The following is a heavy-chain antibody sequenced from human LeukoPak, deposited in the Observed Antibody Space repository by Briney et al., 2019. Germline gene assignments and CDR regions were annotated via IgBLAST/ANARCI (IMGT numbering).Heavy chain of an antibody. Sequence: GGSLRLSCAASGFTFSTYAMNWVRQAPGKGLEWVSAISGSSSSTYYADSVKGRFTISRDNSKNTLYLQMNSLRAEDTAVYYCAKDWAIAGSYYCMDVWGKGTTVTISS. CDR1: GFTFSTYA. V-gene: IGHV3-23*01. D-gene: IGHD2-2*01. J-gene: IGHJ6*03. CDR2: ISGSSSST. CDR3: AKDWAIAGSYYCMDV.